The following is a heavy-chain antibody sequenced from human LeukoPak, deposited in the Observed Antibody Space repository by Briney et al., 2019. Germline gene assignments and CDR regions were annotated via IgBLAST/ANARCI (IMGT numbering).Heavy chain of an antibody. CDR2: IYSAGST. V-gene: IGHV3-53*01. D-gene: IGHD6-19*01. CDR3: ARMLMALAGPFDS. CDR1: GFTTSNSH. J-gene: IGHJ4*01. Sequence: GGSLRLSCVASGFTTSNSHMSWVRQDPGKGLEWVPLIYSAGSTYYADSVKGRFTISRDNAKNTLYLQMNSLRTEDTAVYYCARMLMALAGPFDSWGKGALVIVSS.